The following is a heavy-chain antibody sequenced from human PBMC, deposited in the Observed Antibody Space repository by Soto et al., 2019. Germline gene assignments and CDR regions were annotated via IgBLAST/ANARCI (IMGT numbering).Heavy chain of an antibody. CDR2: INPNSGGT. Sequence: ASVKVSCKASGDTFTGDYMHWVRQAPGRGRQWMVWINPNSGGTNYAQKFQGRVTMTRDTSISTDYMELSRLRSDDTAVYYCARVNTYYYDTSGPIGYWGQGTLVTVSS. D-gene: IGHD3-22*01. V-gene: IGHV1-2*02. J-gene: IGHJ4*02. CDR1: GDTFTGDY. CDR3: ARVNTYYYDTSGPIGY.